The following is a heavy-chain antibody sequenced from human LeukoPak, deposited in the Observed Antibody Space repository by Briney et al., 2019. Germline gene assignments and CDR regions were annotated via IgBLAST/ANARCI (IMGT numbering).Heavy chain of an antibody. D-gene: IGHD2-15*01. V-gene: IGHV3-21*01. Sequence: GGSLRLSCAASGFTFSSYSMNWVRQAPGKGLEWVSSISSSSSYIYYADSVKGRFTISRDNAKNSLYLQMNSLRAEDTAVYYCSRAHLYCSGGSCYSDYWGQGTLVTVSS. CDR1: GFTFSSYS. J-gene: IGHJ4*02. CDR3: SRAHLYCSGGSCYSDY. CDR2: ISSSSSYI.